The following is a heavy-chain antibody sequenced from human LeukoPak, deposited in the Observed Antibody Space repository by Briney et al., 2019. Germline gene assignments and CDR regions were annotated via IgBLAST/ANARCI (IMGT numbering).Heavy chain of an antibody. CDR1: GYSISSGYY. D-gene: IGHD5-18*01. J-gene: IGHJ4*02. V-gene: IGHV4-38-2*02. CDR2: IYPTGST. Sequence: SETLSLTCTVSGYSISSGYYWGWIRQPPGKGLEWIGNIYPTGSTYYNPSLKSRVTISVDTSKNQFSLKLSSVTAADTAVYYCAEVTNFDYWGQGTLSPSPQ. CDR3: AEVTNFDY.